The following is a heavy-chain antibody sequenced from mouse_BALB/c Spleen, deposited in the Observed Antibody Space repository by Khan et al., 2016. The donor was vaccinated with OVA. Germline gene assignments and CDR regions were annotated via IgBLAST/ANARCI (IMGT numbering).Heavy chain of an antibody. CDR3: ARNADVGNYFDS. Sequence: VQLQQSGPELMKPGASVKISCKASGYSFTTYYIHWVKQSHGKSLEWIGYVDPLNGGTSYNQKFKGKATLTVDKSSSTAYMHRSSLTSEYSAVYSCARNADVGNYFDSWGQGTTLTVTS. CDR2: VDPLNGGT. J-gene: IGHJ2*01. CDR1: GYSFTTYY. V-gene: IGHV1S135*01. D-gene: IGHD4-1*01.